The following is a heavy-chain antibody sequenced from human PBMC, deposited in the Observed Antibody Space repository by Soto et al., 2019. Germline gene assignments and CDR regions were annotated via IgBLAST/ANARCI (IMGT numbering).Heavy chain of an antibody. Sequence: PGESLKISCKASGYTFTRNWITWVRQMPGKGLEWMGRIDPSDSFVNYNPSFRGHVTISTDKSINTAYLQWSNLKAPDTAIYYCARLVFIPAPDNYYYYYDLDVWGQGTTVTVSS. J-gene: IGHJ6*02. CDR3: ARLVFIPAPDNYYYYYDLDV. V-gene: IGHV5-10-1*01. CDR1: GYTFTRNW. D-gene: IGHD6-13*01. CDR2: IDPSDSFV.